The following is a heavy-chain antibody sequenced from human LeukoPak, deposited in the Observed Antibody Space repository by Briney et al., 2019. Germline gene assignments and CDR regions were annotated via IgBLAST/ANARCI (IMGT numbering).Heavy chain of an antibody. Sequence: SVKVSCKASGGTFXXXXXXXXXXXXXXXXXXXXRIIPILGIANYAQKFQGRVTITADKSTSTAYMELSSLRSEDTAVYYCARDQHSSGYWVPDYWGQGTLVTVSS. CDR2: IIPILGIA. CDR1: GGTFXXXX. D-gene: IGHD3-22*01. CDR3: ARDQHSSGYWVPDY. J-gene: IGHJ4*02. V-gene: IGHV1-69*04.